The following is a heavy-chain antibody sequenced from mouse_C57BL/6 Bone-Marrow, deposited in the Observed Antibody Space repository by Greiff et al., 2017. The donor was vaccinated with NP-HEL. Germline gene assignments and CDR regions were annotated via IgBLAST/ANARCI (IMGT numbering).Heavy chain of an antibody. CDR2: ISDGGSYT. D-gene: IGHD2-4*01. Sequence: EVKLMESGGGLVKPGGSLKLSCAASGFTFSSYAMSWVRQTPEKRLEWVATISDGGSYTYYPDNVKGRFTISRDNAKNNLYLQMSHLKSEDTAMYYCARYYDAWFAYWGQGTLVTVSA. CDR1: GFTFSSYA. CDR3: ARYYDAWFAY. J-gene: IGHJ3*01. V-gene: IGHV5-4*03.